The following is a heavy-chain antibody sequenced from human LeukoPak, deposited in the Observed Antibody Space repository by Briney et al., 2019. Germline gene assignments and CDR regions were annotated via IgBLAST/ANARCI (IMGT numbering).Heavy chain of an antibody. D-gene: IGHD2-2*01. CDR2: ISWNRGSI. Sequence: PGGSLRLSCAAPGFTFDDYAMHWVRQAPGKGPEWVSGISWNRGSIGYADSVKGRFTISRDNAKMSLYLQMNSLRAEDTALYYCAKGYCSSISCHADYWGQGTLVTASS. V-gene: IGHV3-9*01. CDR1: GFTFDDYA. J-gene: IGHJ4*02. CDR3: AKGYCSSISCHADY.